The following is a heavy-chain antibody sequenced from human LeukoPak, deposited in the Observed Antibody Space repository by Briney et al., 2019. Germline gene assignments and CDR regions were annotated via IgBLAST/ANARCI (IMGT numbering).Heavy chain of an antibody. CDR3: ARGYSSGWYAN. Sequence: SETLSLTCTVSGGSITSYYWSWIRQPPGKGLEWIGYISYSGSTNYNPSLKSRVTISVDTSKNQFSLKLSSVTAADTAVCYCARGYSSGWYANWGQGTLVTVSS. D-gene: IGHD6-19*01. V-gene: IGHV4-59*01. J-gene: IGHJ4*02. CDR2: ISYSGST. CDR1: GGSITSYY.